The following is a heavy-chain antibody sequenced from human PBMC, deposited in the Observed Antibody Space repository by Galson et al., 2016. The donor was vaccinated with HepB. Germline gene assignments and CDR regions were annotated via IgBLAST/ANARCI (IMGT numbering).Heavy chain of an antibody. Sequence: QSGAEVKKPGESLKISCKASGYNFTSFWIGWVRQMPGKGLEWMGIVFPGDSNTRYSPSLQGQVTISADKSITTAYLQWSNLKASDTAMYYCARHCLANMDNSYYYYGMDVWGQGTTVTVSS. J-gene: IGHJ6*02. CDR2: VFPGDSNT. D-gene: IGHD2-2*03. CDR3: ARHCLANMDNSYYYYGMDV. CDR1: GYNFTSFW. V-gene: IGHV5-51*01.